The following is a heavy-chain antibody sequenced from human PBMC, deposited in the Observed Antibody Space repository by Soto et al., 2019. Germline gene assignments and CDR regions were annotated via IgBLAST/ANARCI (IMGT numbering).Heavy chain of an antibody. J-gene: IGHJ4*02. Sequence: QVQLQESGPGLVKPSQTPSLTCTVSGGSISSGDYYWSWIRQPPGKGLEWIGYIYYSGSTYYNPSLQSRVTLSVDTSMNQFSRKLTSVTAADTAVYYCARDRYDRITATTLGDYWGQGNLVTVSS. CDR1: GGSISSGDYY. CDR3: ARDRYDRITATTLGDY. V-gene: IGHV4-30-4*01. D-gene: IGHD1-7*01. CDR2: IYYSGST.